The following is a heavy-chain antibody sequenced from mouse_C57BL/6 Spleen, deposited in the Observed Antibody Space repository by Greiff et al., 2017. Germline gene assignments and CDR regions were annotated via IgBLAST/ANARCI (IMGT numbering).Heavy chain of an antibody. CDR1: GYSITSGYY. CDR2: ISYDGSN. CDR3: ARMGYYYGSRYFDV. V-gene: IGHV3-6*01. J-gene: IGHJ1*03. Sequence: DVKLQESGPGLVKPSQSLSLTCSVTGYSITSGYYWNWIRQFPGNKLEWMGYISYDGSNNYNPSLKNRISITRDTSKNQFFLKLNSVTTEDTATYYCARMGYYYGSRYFDVWGTGTTVTVSS. D-gene: IGHD1-1*01.